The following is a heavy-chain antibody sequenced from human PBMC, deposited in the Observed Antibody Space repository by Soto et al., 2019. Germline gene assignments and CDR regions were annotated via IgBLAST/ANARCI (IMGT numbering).Heavy chain of an antibody. D-gene: IGHD1-7*01. V-gene: IGHV3-23*01. J-gene: IGHJ4*02. CDR3: AKDRRAGGNYGFYSDF. CDR1: GFTFSSYG. CDR2: SSATGAGT. Sequence: EVQPLDSGGGLVQPGGSLRLSCAASGFTFSSYGMTWVRQAPGKGLEWVSFSSATGAGTYYADSVKGRFTISRDNSKNTLYLQMTSLRADDTAVYYCAKDRRAGGNYGFYSDFWGQGALVIVSS.